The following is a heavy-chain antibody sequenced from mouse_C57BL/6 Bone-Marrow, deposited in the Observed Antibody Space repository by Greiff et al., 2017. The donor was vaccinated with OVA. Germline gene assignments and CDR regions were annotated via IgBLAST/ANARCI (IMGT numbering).Heavy chain of an antibody. V-gene: IGHV5-9*01. D-gene: IGHD2-5*01. Sequence: EVKLMESGGGLVKPGGSLKLSCAASGFTFSSYTMSWVRQTPEKRLEWVATISGGGGNTYYPDSVKGRFTISRDNAKNTLYLQMSSLRSEDAALYYCARPGYYSILAYWGQGTLVTVSA. CDR1: GFTFSSYT. CDR3: ARPGYYSILAY. CDR2: ISGGGGNT. J-gene: IGHJ3*01.